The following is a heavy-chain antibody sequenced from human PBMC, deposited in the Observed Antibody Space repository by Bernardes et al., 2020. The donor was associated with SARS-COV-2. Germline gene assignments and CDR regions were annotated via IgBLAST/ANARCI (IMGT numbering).Heavy chain of an antibody. Sequence: ASVKVSCKASGYTFISYDINWVRQATGQGLEWMGWMNPNTGGPGYAPKFQGRVTMTRNTSINTAYMELSSLRSEDTAVYYCARRGDYHGSGTQHVAGYWGQGTLVTVSS. D-gene: IGHD3-10*01. CDR2: MNPNTGGP. J-gene: IGHJ4*02. CDR1: GYTFISYD. CDR3: ARRGDYHGSGTQHVAGY. V-gene: IGHV1-8*01.